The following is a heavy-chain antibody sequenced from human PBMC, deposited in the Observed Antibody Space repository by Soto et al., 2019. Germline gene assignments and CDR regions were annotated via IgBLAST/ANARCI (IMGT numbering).Heavy chain of an antibody. D-gene: IGHD1-7*01. J-gene: IGHJ4*02. CDR2: TRSKTYGGTI. CDR1: GFACSAHS. Sequence: PWWSLGLADTGSGFACSAHSLTWVRQAPEKGLEWVGFTRSKTYGGTIEYAASVKGRFTISRDDSKSIAYLQMNSLKTEDTAVYYCTRVSLELLDTGVDYWGQGTLVTVSS. CDR3: TRVSLELLDTGVDY. V-gene: IGHV3-49*04.